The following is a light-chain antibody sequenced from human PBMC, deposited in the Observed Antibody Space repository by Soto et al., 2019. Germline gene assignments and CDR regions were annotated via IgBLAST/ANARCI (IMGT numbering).Light chain of an antibody. J-gene: IGKJ2*01. CDR3: QQYNSYSPFT. V-gene: IGKV1-5*03. Sequence: DIQMTQSPSTLSASVGDRVTISCRASLSISSLLAWYQQKPGKAPRLLIYKASSLESGVASRFSGSGSGTEFTLTISSLQPDDFATYYCQQYNSYSPFTFGQGTKLEI. CDR1: LSISSL. CDR2: KAS.